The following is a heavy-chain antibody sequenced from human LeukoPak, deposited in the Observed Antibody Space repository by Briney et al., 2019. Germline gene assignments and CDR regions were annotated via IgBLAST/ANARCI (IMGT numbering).Heavy chain of an antibody. V-gene: IGHV3-20*04. CDR2: INWNGGST. D-gene: IGHD3-10*01. CDR3: AKDVATMVRGVTSYDY. Sequence: GGSLRLSCAASGFTFDDYGMSWVRQAPGKGLEWVSGINWNGGSTYYADSVKGRFTISRDNSKNTLYLQMNSLRAEDTAVYYCAKDVATMVRGVTSYDYWGQGTLVTVSS. J-gene: IGHJ4*02. CDR1: GFTFDDYG.